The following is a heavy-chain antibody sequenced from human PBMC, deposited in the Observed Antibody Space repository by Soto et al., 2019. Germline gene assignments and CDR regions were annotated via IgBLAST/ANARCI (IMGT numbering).Heavy chain of an antibody. J-gene: IGHJ6*02. CDR2: IYYSGST. CDR3: ARGYYYDGSSDYYYCMDV. D-gene: IGHD3-22*01. V-gene: IGHV4-59*01. Sequence: PSETLSLTCTVSGGSISSYYWSWIRQPPGKGLEWIGYIYYSGSTNYNPSLKSRVTISVDTSKNQFSLKLSSVTAADTAVYYCARGYYYDGSSDYYYCMDVWGQGTTVTVSS. CDR1: GGSISSYY.